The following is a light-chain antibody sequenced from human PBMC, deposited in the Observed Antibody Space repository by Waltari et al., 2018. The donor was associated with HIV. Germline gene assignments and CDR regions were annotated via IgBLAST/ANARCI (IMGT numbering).Light chain of an antibody. Sequence: EIVLTQSPGTLSLSPGERATLSCRASQSVSSSYLVWYQQKPGQAPRLLIYGGSSRATGIPDRFSGSGSGTDFTLTISRLEPEDFAVYYCQQYGSSPWTFGQGTKVKIK. CDR3: QQYGSSPWT. CDR1: QSVSSSY. J-gene: IGKJ1*01. CDR2: GGS. V-gene: IGKV3-20*01.